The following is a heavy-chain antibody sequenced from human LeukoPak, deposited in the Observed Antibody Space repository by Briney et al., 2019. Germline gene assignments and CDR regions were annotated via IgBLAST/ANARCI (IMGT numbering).Heavy chain of an antibody. V-gene: IGHV3-23*01. D-gene: IGHD6-25*01. J-gene: IGHJ6*04. CDR2: ISRSGDNT. CDR3: AKDLSRAAGGAFGV. CDR1: GYRLTSYW. Sequence: ESLKISRKGSGYRLTSYWIGRVRQAPGKGTELVSAISRSGDNTYYADAVKGRFHISRDNSKNTVYLQMNSLRAEDTAKYYGAKDLSRAAGGAFGVWGKGTTVTVSS.